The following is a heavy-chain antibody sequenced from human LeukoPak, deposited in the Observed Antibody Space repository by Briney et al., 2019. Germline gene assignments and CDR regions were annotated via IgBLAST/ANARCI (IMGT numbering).Heavy chain of an antibody. Sequence: PSETLSLTCTVSGGSFGTYYWSWIRQPPGKGLEWIGDIYYSGSTNSNPSLKSRFTISVDTSKNQFSLKLSSVTAADTAVYYCARIGHEDYYFDYWGQGTLVTVSS. J-gene: IGHJ4*02. CDR2: IYYSGST. CDR1: GGSFGTYY. V-gene: IGHV4-59*01. CDR3: ARIGHEDYYFDY.